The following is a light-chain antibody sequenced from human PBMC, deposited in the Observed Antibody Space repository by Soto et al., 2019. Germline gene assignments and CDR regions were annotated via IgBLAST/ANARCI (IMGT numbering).Light chain of an antibody. V-gene: IGLV1-36*01. CDR1: NSKIGNNA. CDR3: AAWDDSPNYV. Sequence: QSVLTQPPSVSQAPRQRVTISCFGNNSKIGNNAVNWYQQLPGKATKLLIYYDDLLPSGVSDRFSGSKSGTSASLAISGLQSEDEADYYCAAWDDSPNYVFGTGTKVTVL. J-gene: IGLJ1*01. CDR2: YDD.